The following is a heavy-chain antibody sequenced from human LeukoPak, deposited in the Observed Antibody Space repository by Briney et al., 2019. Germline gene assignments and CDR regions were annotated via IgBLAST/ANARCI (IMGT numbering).Heavy chain of an antibody. V-gene: IGHV4-59*08. CDR3: ARHGTISSESYFDY. CDR1: GGSVSSYY. D-gene: IGHD1-14*01. CDR2: IHNSGRT. J-gene: IGHJ4*02. Sequence: ETVCLICSVSGGSVSSYYWSWIRQSPGKGLEWIGYIHNSGRTNYKPSLKSRVTGFVDTSKNQVSLRLSSVTAADTAVYYCARHGTISSESYFDYWGEGAVDPVSS.